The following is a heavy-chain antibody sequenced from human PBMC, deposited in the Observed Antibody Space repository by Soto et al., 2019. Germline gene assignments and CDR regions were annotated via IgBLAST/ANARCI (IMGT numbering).Heavy chain of an antibody. J-gene: IGHJ5*02. CDR1: GYKFTSSW. Sequence: GESLKISCRTSGYKFTSSWIAWVRQMPGKGLEWMGIIFPSDSDTRYSPSFQGQVTISADRSTSTVFLQWASLKASDTAVYFCARKDKSGYFNWFDPWGQGTLVTSPQ. CDR3: ARKDKSGYFNWFDP. CDR2: IFPSDSDT. D-gene: IGHD3-22*01. V-gene: IGHV5-51*01.